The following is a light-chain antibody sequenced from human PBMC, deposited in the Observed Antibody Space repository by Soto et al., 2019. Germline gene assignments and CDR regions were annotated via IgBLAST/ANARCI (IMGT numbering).Light chain of an antibody. CDR2: KAS. CDR1: QTISSW. J-gene: IGKJ1*01. V-gene: IGKV1-5*03. CDR3: QHYNSYSEA. Sequence: DIQMTQSPSTLSGSVGDRVTITCRASQTISSWLAWYQQKPGKAPKHLIYKASTLKSGVQSRFSGSGSGTEFTLTISSLQPDDFATYYCQHYNSYSEAFGQGTKVERK.